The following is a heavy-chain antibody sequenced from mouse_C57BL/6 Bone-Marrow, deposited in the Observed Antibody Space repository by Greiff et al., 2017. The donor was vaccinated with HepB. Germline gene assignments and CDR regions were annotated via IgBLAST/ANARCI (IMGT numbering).Heavy chain of an antibody. Sequence: EVQLVESGGGLVKPGGSLKLSCAASGFTFSSYAMSWVRQTPEKRLEWVATISDGGSYTYYPDNVKGRFTISRDNAKNNLYLQMSHLKSEDTAMYYCAREGIYYGNYWFAYWGQGTLVTVSA. V-gene: IGHV5-4*01. CDR2: ISDGGSYT. D-gene: IGHD2-1*01. CDR1: GFTFSSYA. CDR3: AREGIYYGNYWFAY. J-gene: IGHJ3*01.